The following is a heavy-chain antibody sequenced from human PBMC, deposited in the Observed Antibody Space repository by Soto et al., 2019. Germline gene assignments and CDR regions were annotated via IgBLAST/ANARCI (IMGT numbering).Heavy chain of an antibody. Sequence: PGGSLRLSCAASGFTFSSYSMNWVRQAPGKGLEWVSYISSSSSTIYYADSVKGRFTISRDNAKNSLYLQMNSLRAEDTAVYYCAREEDYDFWSGYYRTERNYYYMDVWGKGTTVTVSS. CDR1: GFTFSSYS. J-gene: IGHJ6*03. D-gene: IGHD3-3*01. CDR2: ISSSSSTI. CDR3: AREEDYDFWSGYYRTERNYYYMDV. V-gene: IGHV3-48*01.